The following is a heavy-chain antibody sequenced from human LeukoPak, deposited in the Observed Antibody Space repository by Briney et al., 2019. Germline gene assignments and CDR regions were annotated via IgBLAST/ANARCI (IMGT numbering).Heavy chain of an antibody. CDR2: IWYDGSNK. D-gene: IGHD5-24*01. Sequence: PAGSLRLSCAASGFTFSSYGMHWVRQAPGKGLEWVAVIWYDGSNKYYADSVKGRFTISRDNSKNTLSLQMNSLRVEDTAMYFCAKDIQLSTWGLGTMVTVSS. CDR1: GFTFSSYG. V-gene: IGHV3-33*06. J-gene: IGHJ3*01. CDR3: AKDIQLST.